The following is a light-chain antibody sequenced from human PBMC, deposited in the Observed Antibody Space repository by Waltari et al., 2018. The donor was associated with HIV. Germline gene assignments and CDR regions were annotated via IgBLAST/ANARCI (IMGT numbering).Light chain of an antibody. Sequence: EIVLTQSPATLSLSPGERATLSCRASQSVSSYLAWYQQKPGQAPRLLIYDASRFSGSGSGTDFTLTISSLEPEDFAVYYCQQRSNWPPYMYTFGQGTKLEIK. CDR2: DAS. CDR1: QSVSSY. J-gene: IGKJ2*01. CDR3: QQRSNWPPYMYT. V-gene: IGKV3-11*01.